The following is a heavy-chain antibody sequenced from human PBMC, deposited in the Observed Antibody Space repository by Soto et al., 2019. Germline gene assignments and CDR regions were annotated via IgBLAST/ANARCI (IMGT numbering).Heavy chain of an antibody. J-gene: IGHJ1*01. D-gene: IGHD3-22*01. CDR2: IYSGGST. CDR1: GFTVSSNY. Sequence: EVQLVESGGGLIQPGGSLRLSCAASGFTVSSNYMSWVRQAPGKGLEWVSVIYSGGSTYYADSVKGGFTISRDNSKKTLYLQMKSLRAEDTAVYYCARDRVESGYPEYFQHWGQGTLVTVSS. CDR3: ARDRVESGYPEYFQH. V-gene: IGHV3-53*01.